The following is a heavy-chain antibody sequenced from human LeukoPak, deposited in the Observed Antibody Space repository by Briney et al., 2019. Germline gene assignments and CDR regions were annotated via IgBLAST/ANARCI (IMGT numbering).Heavy chain of an antibody. CDR2: IYYSGST. Sequence: SETLSLTCTVSGGSISSSRHYWGWIRQPPGKGLEWIGSIYYSGSTYYNPSLKSRVTISVDTSKNQFSLKLSSVTAADTAVYYCASAYSPGYFDYWGQGTLVTVSS. J-gene: IGHJ4*02. CDR1: GGSISSSRHY. V-gene: IGHV4-39*01. CDR3: ASAYSPGYFDY. D-gene: IGHD6-13*01.